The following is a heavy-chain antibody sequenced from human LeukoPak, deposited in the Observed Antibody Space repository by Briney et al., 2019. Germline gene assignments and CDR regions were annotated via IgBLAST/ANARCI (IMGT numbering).Heavy chain of an antibody. CDR2: IIPIFGTA. J-gene: IGHJ4*02. CDR3: ARAPQISVDTAMVYYFDY. CDR1: GGTFSSYA. Sequence: GASVKVSCKASGGTFSSYAISWVRQAPGQGLEWMGRIIPIFGTANHPQKFQGRVTITTDESTSPAYMELNSLSSEATAPYYCARAPQISVDTAMVYYFDYGGQGTLVTVSA. V-gene: IGHV1-69*05. D-gene: IGHD5-18*01.